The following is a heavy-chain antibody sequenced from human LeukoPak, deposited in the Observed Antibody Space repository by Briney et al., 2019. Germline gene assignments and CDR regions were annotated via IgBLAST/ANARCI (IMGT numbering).Heavy chain of an antibody. CDR3: AKLTRGYCDSTACPNWFDP. CDR2: ISDSGGTT. CDR1: GFTFSSYA. D-gene: IGHD2-2*01. J-gene: IGHJ5*02. V-gene: IGHV3-23*01. Sequence: GWSLRLSCAASGFTFSSYAMSWFHHAPGNELDWVSAISDSGGTTYYADSVKGRFTISRDNSKNTLYLQMNSLRGEDTAMYSCAKLTRGYCDSTACPNWFDPWGRGTLVTVSS.